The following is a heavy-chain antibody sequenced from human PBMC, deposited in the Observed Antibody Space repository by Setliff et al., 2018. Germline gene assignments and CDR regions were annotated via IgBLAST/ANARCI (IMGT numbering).Heavy chain of an antibody. CDR3: ARQEDDSSGYYSTD. Sequence: PSETLFLTCAVSGGSISSSYYYWGWIRQPPGKGLEWIGSIYYSGSTYYNPSLKSRVTISVDTSKNQFSLKLSSVTVADTAVYYCARQEDDSSGYYSTDWGQGTLVTVSS. CDR1: GGSISSSYYY. V-gene: IGHV4-39*01. D-gene: IGHD3-22*01. CDR2: IYYSGST. J-gene: IGHJ4*02.